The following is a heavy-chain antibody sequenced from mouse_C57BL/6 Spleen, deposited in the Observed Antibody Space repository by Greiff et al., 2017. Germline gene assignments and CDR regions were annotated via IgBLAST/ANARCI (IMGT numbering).Heavy chain of an antibody. V-gene: IGHV1-18*01. Sequence: EVQLQQSGTELVKPGASVKIPCKASGYTFTDYNMDWVKQSHGTSLEWIGHINPNNGGTIYNQKFKGKATLTGDKSSSTAYMELRSLTSEDTAVXYCARRLRRKGAMDYWGQGTSVTVSS. CDR3: ARRLRRKGAMDY. J-gene: IGHJ4*01. CDR2: INPNNGGT. CDR1: GYTFTDYN. D-gene: IGHD1-2*01.